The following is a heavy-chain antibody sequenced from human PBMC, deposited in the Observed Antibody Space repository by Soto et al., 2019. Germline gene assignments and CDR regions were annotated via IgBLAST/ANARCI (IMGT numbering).Heavy chain of an antibody. D-gene: IGHD3-3*01. J-gene: IGHJ4*02. CDR1: GFTFSNAW. CDR3: TTDRAYYDFWSGYYGTYYFDY. CDR2: IKSKTDGGTT. Sequence: PGGSLRLSCAASGFTFSNAWMNWVRQAPGKGLEWVGRIKSKTDGGTTDYAAPVKGRFTISRDDSKNTLYLQMNSLKTEDTAVYYCTTDRAYYDFWSGYYGTYYFDYWGQGTLVTVSS. V-gene: IGHV3-15*07.